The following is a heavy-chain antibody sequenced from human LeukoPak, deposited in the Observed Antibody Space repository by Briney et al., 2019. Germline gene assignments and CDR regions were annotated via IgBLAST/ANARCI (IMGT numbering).Heavy chain of an antibody. CDR2: VYWDDDK. D-gene: IGHD3-10*01. CDR1: GFSLNTTGVG. J-gene: IGHJ4*02. CDR3: ARPYFFGSGLYFDY. V-gene: IGHV2-5*02. Sequence: SGPTLVNPTQTLTLTCTFSGFSLNTTGVGVGWIPQPPGKALEWLAHVYWDDDKRYSPSLKTRLTITKDTSKNQVVLTMTNMDPVDTATYFCARPYFFGSGLYFDYWGQGSLVTVSS.